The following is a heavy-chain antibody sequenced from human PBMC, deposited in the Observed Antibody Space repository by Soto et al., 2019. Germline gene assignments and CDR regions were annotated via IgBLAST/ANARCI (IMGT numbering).Heavy chain of an antibody. CDR2: INSDGSRT. CDR1: GFTFSSYW. Sequence: GGSLRLSCAASGFTFSSYWMHWVRQAPGKGLVWVSRINSDGSRTSYADSVKGRFTISRANAKNTLYLQMNSLRAEDTAVYYCARGIVVVPAAMPYWGQGTLVTVSS. CDR3: ARGIVVVPAAMPY. J-gene: IGHJ4*02. V-gene: IGHV3-74*01. D-gene: IGHD2-2*01.